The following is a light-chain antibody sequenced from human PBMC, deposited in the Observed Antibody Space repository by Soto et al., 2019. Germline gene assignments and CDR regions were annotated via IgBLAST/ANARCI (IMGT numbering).Light chain of an antibody. CDR2: DAS. J-gene: IGKJ2*01. CDR3: LKHNSYPYT. V-gene: IGKV1-5*01. CDR1: QSLSGW. Sequence: DMRMTQSPSTVSASVGERVTSTCRASQSLSGWLPWYQHKPGKAPKLLIYDASSLDSRVPSRFSGSGSGTEFTLTISSLQPEDFATYYCLKHNSYPYTFGQGTKVDIK.